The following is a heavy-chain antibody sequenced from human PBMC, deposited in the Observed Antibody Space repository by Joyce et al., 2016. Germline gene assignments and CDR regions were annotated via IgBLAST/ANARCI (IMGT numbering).Heavy chain of an antibody. J-gene: IGHJ6*02. V-gene: IGHV1-2*02. CDR3: ARDDPVVIGTYYYFGMDV. CDR1: GYAFTGYY. Sequence: QVQLVQSGAEVKKPGASVKVSCKASGYAFTGYYIHWVRQDPGQGLEWMGWINPNSGGTNYAQKFQGRVTMTMDTSISTAYMELTRLRSDDTAVYYYARDDPVVIGTYYYFGMDVWGQGTTVTVSS. CDR2: INPNSGGT. D-gene: IGHD3-22*01.